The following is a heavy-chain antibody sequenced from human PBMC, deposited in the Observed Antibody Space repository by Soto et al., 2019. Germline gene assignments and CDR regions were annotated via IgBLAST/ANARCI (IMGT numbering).Heavy chain of an antibody. Sequence: GGSLRLSCAASGFTFSNAWMSWVRQAPGKGLEWVGRIKSKTVGGTTDYAAPVKGRFTISRDDSKNTLYLQMNSLKTEDTAVYYCTTDFKALPETLDYWGQGTLVTVSS. J-gene: IGHJ4*02. V-gene: IGHV3-15*01. CDR1: GFTFSNAW. CDR3: TTDFKALPETLDY. CDR2: IKSKTVGGTT.